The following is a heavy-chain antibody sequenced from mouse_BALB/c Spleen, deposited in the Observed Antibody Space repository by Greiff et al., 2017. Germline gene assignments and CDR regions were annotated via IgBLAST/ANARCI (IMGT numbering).Heavy chain of an antibody. J-gene: IGHJ1*01. V-gene: IGHV2-9*02. CDR2: IWAGGST. CDR1: GFSLTSYG. CDR3: ARDPGRNWYFDV. Sequence: QVQLKESGPGLVAPSQSLSITCTVSGFSLTSYGVHWVRQPPGKGLEWLGVIWAGGSTNYNSALMSRLSISKDNSKSQVFLKMNSLQTDDTAMYYCARDPGRNWYFDVWGAGTTVTVSS.